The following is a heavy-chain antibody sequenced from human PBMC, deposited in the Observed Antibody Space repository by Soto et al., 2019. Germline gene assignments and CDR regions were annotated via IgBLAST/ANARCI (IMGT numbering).Heavy chain of an antibody. D-gene: IGHD2-8*01. CDR1: GFTFSSYW. CDR2: IKSDGSST. CDR3: VRDPRGGVHEY. J-gene: IGHJ4*02. V-gene: IGHV3-74*01. Sequence: EVQLVESGGGLVQPGGSLRLSCAASGFTFSSYWMHWVRQAPGKGLVWVSRIKSDGSSTSYADSVEGRFTISRDNAKNTLYLQMNSLRAEDTAVYYCVRDPRGGVHEYWGQVILVTVSS.